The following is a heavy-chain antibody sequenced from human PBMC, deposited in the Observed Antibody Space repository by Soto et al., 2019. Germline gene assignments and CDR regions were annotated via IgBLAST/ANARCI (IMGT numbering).Heavy chain of an antibody. CDR1: GYIFVNYG. J-gene: IGHJ6*02. Sequence: QVQLVQSGDEVKKPGASVKVSCKASGYIFVNYGIAWVRQALGQGLEWMGWISPYTGNTHSATQVQGRLTMTTDTSTSTAYMDLGSLTSDDTAVYYCVMVDNYVTPTPQDVWGQGTTVTVSS. CDR2: ISPYTGNT. V-gene: IGHV1-18*01. D-gene: IGHD3-16*01. CDR3: VMVDNYVTPTPQDV.